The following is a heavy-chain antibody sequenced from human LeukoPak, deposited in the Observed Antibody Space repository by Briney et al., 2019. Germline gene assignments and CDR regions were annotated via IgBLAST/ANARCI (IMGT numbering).Heavy chain of an antibody. Sequence: ASVKVSCKASGYTFTSCGFSWVRQAPGQGLELMGWISAHNGNTNYAQKLQGRVTLTTDTSTSTAYMELRSLRSDDTAVYYCARDLRVVATTPGGYWGQGTLVTVSS. D-gene: IGHD5-12*01. CDR2: ISAHNGNT. CDR1: GYTFTSCG. CDR3: ARDLRVVATTPGGY. J-gene: IGHJ4*02. V-gene: IGHV1-18*01.